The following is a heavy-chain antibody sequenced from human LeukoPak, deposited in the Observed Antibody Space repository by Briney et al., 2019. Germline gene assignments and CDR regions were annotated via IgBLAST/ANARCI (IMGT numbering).Heavy chain of an antibody. J-gene: IGHJ4*02. CDR2: IYYTGST. CDR1: GGPISSGGHY. CDR3: ARDRSYGGSYFEKSFDY. D-gene: IGHD2-21*01. V-gene: IGHV4-31*03. Sequence: PSQTLSLTCTVSGGPISSGGHYWSWIRQYPGKGLEWIGYIYYTGSTYHNPSLKSRLTISLDSSENQFSLKLSSVTAADTAVYYCARDRSYGGSYFEKSFDYWGQGTLVTVSS.